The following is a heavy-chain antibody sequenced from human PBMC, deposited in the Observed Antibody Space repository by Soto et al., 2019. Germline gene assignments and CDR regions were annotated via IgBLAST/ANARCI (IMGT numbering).Heavy chain of an antibody. Sequence: PGGSLRLSCAASGFTLSRYCMNWVRQAPGQGLEWLSYIDSSSDTIYYADFVKGRFIISRDNAKNSLYLQMNSLRYVDTAVYYCARGGVATIFGDSWGQGTLVTVSS. CDR2: IDSSSDTI. J-gene: IGHJ4*02. D-gene: IGHD5-12*01. CDR3: ARGGVATIFGDS. CDR1: GFTLSRYC. V-gene: IGHV3-48*02.